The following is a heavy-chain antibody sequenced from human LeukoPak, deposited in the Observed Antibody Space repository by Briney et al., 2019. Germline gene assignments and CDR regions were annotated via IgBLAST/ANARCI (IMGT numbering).Heavy chain of an antibody. D-gene: IGHD4/OR15-4a*01. CDR3: ANEEVPNDY. CDR1: GLPFSSHA. Sequence: GGSLRLSCEVSGLPFSSHAMSWVRQAPGRGLEWVSGISISGDMTYYADSVQGRFIISRDNSKNTVYLQMDSLRVEDTAVYYCANEEVPNDYWGQGTLVTVSS. J-gene: IGHJ4*02. V-gene: IGHV3-23*01. CDR2: ISISGDMT.